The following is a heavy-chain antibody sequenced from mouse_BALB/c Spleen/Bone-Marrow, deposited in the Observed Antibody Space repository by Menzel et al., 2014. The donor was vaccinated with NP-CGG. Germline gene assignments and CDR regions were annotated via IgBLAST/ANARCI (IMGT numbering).Heavy chain of an antibody. CDR1: GFTFTSYW. J-gene: IGHJ1*01. CDR2: INPSTGYS. V-gene: IGHV1-7*01. CDR3: AREYDGSSGYFDV. Sequence: LQLHWSGAGLEKTGASVKMSCKSSGFTFTSYWMDRVRQRTGQGLEWMGYINPSTGYSAYTKKFKDKTTLTADKSSSTAYMQLSSLTSEDSAVYYCAREYDGSSGYFDVWCAGTTVTVSS. D-gene: IGHD1-1*01.